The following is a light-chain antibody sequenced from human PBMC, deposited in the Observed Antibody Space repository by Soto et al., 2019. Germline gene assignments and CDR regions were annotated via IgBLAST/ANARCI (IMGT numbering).Light chain of an antibody. CDR2: EGS. V-gene: IGLV2-23*01. Sequence: QSALTQPASVSGSTGQSITISCTGSSSDVGSYNLVSWYQQQPGKAPKLMIYEGSKRPSGVSNRFSGSKSGNTASLTISGLQAEDEAYYYCCSYAGSSTSRVFGTGTKLTV. J-gene: IGLJ1*01. CDR1: SSDVGSYNL. CDR3: CSYAGSSTSRV.